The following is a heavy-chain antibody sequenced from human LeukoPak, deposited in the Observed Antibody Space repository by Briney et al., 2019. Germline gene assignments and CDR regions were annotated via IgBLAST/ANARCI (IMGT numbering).Heavy chain of an antibody. CDR2: IYPVDSET. D-gene: IGHD2/OR15-2a*01. CDR3: ARQGCTTTSYHTIDY. Sequence: GKSLKISCKGSGYTYTKSWIAWVRQMPGKGLELMGIIYPVDSETRYSPSFQGQVTISVDKSISTAYLQWSSLKASDTAMYYCARQGCTTTSYHTIDYWGQGTLITVSS. CDR1: GYTYTKSW. J-gene: IGHJ4*02. V-gene: IGHV5-51*01.